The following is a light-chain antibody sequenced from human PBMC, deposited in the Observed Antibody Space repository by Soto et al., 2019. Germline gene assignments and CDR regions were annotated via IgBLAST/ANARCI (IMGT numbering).Light chain of an antibody. J-gene: IGLJ2*01. Sequence: QSVLTQPPSVSAAPGQKISLSCSGRTSNIGTNYVSWYQHLPGTAPKLLIYDNDNRPSGIPDRFSGSKSDTAATLGITGLQTGDEADYYCGTWDSSLSAVVFGGGTKLTVL. CDR2: DND. CDR3: GTWDSSLSAVV. V-gene: IGLV1-51*01. CDR1: TSNIGTNY.